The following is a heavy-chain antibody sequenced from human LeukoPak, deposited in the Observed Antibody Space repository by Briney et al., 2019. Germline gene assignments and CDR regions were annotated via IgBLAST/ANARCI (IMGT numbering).Heavy chain of an antibody. D-gene: IGHD1-26*01. CDR1: GFTFSNYV. J-gene: IGHJ4*02. CDR2: IGIDVRDS. V-gene: IGHV3-23*01. CDR3: TRRVGGTPDY. Sequence: SGGSLRLSCAASGFTFSNYVMTWVRQAPGKGLEWVSAIGIDVRDSDYADSVKGLFTISRDNSKNTVYLQMNSLRAEDTGLYYCTRRVGGTPDYWGLGTLVTVSS.